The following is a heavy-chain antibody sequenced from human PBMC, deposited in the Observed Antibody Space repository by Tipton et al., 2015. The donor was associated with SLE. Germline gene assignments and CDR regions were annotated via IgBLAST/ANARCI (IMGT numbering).Heavy chain of an antibody. Sequence: GLVKPSETLSLTCTLSGDSISSYHWSWIRQPPGRGLEWIGYLHYGGSTDYNPSLKSRVTISVDRTKNQVSLTLSSVTAADTALYYCARHGMPVDGTGYLDYWGQGTLVTVPS. CDR1: GDSISSYH. CDR3: ARHGMPVDGTGYLDY. D-gene: IGHD1-14*01. CDR2: LHYGGST. J-gene: IGHJ4*02. V-gene: IGHV4-59*08.